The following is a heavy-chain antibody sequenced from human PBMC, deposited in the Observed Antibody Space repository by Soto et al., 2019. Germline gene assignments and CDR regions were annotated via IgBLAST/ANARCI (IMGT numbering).Heavy chain of an antibody. Sequence: GASVKVSCKASGFTFTSSAVQWVRQARGQRLEWIGWIVVGSGNTNYAQKFQERVTITKDMSTSTAYMELSSLRSEDTAVYYCAAGHITMVRGVIHYYYYGMYVWGQGTTVTVSS. CDR3: AAGHITMVRGVIHYYYYGMYV. CDR2: IVVGSGNT. V-gene: IGHV1-58*01. J-gene: IGHJ6*02. CDR1: GFTFTSSA. D-gene: IGHD3-10*01.